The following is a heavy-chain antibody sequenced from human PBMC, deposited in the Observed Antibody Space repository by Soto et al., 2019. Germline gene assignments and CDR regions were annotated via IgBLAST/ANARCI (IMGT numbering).Heavy chain of an antibody. CDR1: GFTFSSYG. CDR3: AKRGSLGSTSCYPNCYYGMDV. CDR2: ISYDGSNK. J-gene: IGHJ6*02. Sequence: TGGSLRLSCAASGFTFSSYGMHWVRQAPGKGLEWVAVISYDGSNKYYADSVKGRFTISRDNSKNTLYLQMNSLRAEDTAVYYCAKRGSLGSTSCYPNCYYGMDVWGQGTTVTVSS. V-gene: IGHV3-30*18. D-gene: IGHD2-2*01.